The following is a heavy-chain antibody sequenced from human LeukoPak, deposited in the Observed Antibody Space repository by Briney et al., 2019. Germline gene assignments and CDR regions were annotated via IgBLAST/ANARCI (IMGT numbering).Heavy chain of an antibody. CDR3: ASYSSGWFFDY. CDR1: GGSISSSSYY. D-gene: IGHD6-19*01. J-gene: IGHJ4*02. V-gene: IGHV4-39*07. Sequence: SETLSLTCTVSGGSISSSSYYWGWIRQPPGKGLEWIGSIYYSGSTYYNPSLKSRVTISVDTSKNQFSLKLSSVTAADTAVYYCASYSSGWFFDYWGQGTLVTVSS. CDR2: IYYSGST.